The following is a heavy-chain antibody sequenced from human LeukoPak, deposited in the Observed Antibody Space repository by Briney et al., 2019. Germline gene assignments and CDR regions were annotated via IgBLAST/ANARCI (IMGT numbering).Heavy chain of an antibody. CDR3: ARGAPSLYYYYMDI. CDR1: GDSITSYY. CDR2: VYTSGST. V-gene: IGHV4-4*09. Sequence: SETLSLTCTVSGDSITSYYWNWIRQPPGEGLEWIGYVYTSGSTNFNPSLKSRVTISLDTSKNQSSLKLTSVTAADTAVYYCARGAPSLYYYYMDIWGKGTTVTVSS. D-gene: IGHD3-16*01. J-gene: IGHJ6*03.